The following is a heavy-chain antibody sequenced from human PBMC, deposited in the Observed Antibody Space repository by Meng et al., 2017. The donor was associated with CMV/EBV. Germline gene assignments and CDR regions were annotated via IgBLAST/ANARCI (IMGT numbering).Heavy chain of an antibody. CDR1: GFTFSSYS. Sequence: GALRLSCAASGFTFSSYSMNWVRQAPGKGLEWVSSISSSSSYIYYADSVKGRFTISRDNAKNSLSLQMNSLRAEDTAVYYCARPIYSGSYWGFDYGMDVWGQGTTVTVSS. D-gene: IGHD1-26*01. J-gene: IGHJ6*02. CDR3: ARPIYSGSYWGFDYGMDV. V-gene: IGHV3-21*01. CDR2: ISSSSSYI.